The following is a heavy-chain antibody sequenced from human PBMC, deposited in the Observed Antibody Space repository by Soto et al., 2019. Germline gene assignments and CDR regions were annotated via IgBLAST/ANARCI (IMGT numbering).Heavy chain of an antibody. Sequence: EVPLVESGGGLVKPGGSLRLSCAASGFTFNTYSMNWVRQAPGKGLEWVSSISSSSSYIYYADSVKGRFAISRDNAKNSLYLQMNSRRAEDTAVYDCARGHDPFSSGYPYYYYYGMDVWGQGTTVTVSS. CDR2: ISSSSSYI. V-gene: IGHV3-21*01. CDR3: ARGHDPFSSGYPYYYYYGMDV. D-gene: IGHD3-22*01. CDR1: GFTFNTYS. J-gene: IGHJ6*02.